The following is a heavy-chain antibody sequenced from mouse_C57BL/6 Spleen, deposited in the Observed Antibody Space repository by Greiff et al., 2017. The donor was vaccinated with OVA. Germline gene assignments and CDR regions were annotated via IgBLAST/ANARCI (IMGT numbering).Heavy chain of an antibody. J-gene: IGHJ3*01. CDR2: ISSGSSTI. Sequence: EVHLVESGGGLVKPGGSLKLSCAASGFTFSDYGMHWVRQAPEKGLEWVAYISSGSSTIYYADTVKGRFTISRDNAKNTLFLQMTSLRSEDTAMYYCARDSYYGSSPCAYWGQGTLVTVSA. CDR3: ARDSYYGSSPCAY. D-gene: IGHD1-1*01. V-gene: IGHV5-17*01. CDR1: GFTFSDYG.